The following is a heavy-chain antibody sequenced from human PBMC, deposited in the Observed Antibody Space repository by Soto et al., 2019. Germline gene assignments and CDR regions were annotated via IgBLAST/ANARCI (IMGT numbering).Heavy chain of an antibody. V-gene: IGHV1-2*04. J-gene: IGHJ3*02. D-gene: IGHD2-2*01. CDR1: GYTFTGYY. CDR3: ARGKDIVVVPAAIYAFDI. Sequence: GASVKVSCMASGYTFTGYYMHWVRQAPGQGLEWMGWINPNSGGTNYAQKFQGWVTMTRDTSISTAYMELSRLRSDDTAVYYCARGKDIVVVPAAIYAFDIWGQGTMVTVSS. CDR2: INPNSGGT.